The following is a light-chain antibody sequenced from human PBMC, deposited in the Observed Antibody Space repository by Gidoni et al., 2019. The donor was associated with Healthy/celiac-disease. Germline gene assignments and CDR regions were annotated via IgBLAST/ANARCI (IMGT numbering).Light chain of an antibody. J-gene: IGKJ2*03. CDR2: GAS. CDR1: QSVSSN. Sequence: EIVMTQSPATLSGSPGERATLSCRARQSVSSNLAWYQQKPGQAPRLLIYGASTRATGIPARFSGSGSGTEFTLTISSLQSEDFAVYYCQQYDNWRSFGQGTKLEIK. V-gene: IGKV3-15*01. CDR3: QQYDNWRS.